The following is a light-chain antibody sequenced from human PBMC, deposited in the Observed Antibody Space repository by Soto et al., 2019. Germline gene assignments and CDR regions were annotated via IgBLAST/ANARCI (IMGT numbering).Light chain of an antibody. V-gene: IGLV2-23*01. CDR3: CSYAGDKTYV. CDR1: GSDVRTYNL. J-gene: IGLJ1*01. Sequence: QSALTQPASVSGSPGQSITISCTVTGSDVRTYNLVSWYQQHPGKVPKLIIHEASKRPSGVSNRFSGSQPGNTASLTVSGLQAEDEADYYCCSYAGDKTYVFGSGTKVTVL. CDR2: EAS.